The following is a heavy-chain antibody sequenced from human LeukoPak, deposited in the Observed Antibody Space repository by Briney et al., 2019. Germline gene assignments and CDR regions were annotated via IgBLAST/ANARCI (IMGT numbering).Heavy chain of an antibody. CDR1: GYTFTGYY. V-gene: IGHV1-18*04. J-gene: IGHJ4*02. Sequence: ASVKVSCKASGYTFTGYYMHWVRQAPGQGLEWMGGIIPIFGTANYAQKLQGRVTMTTDTSTSTAYMELRSLRSDDTAVYYCAREEGRGSYEDYWGQGTLVTVSS. CDR2: IIPIFGTA. D-gene: IGHD1-26*01. CDR3: AREEGRGSYEDY.